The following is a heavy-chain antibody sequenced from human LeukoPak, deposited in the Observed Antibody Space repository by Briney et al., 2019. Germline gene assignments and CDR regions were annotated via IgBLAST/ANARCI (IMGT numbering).Heavy chain of an antibody. V-gene: IGHV4-39*07. CDR1: GGSISSSSYY. J-gene: IGHJ4*02. CDR3: ARSGSYYGTYYFDY. CDR2: IYYSGST. D-gene: IGHD1-26*01. Sequence: PSETLSLTCTVSGGSISSSSYYWGWIRQPPGKGLEWIGSIYYSGSTYYNPSLKSRVTISVDTSKNQFSLKLSSVTAADTAVYYCARSGSYYGTYYFDYWGQGTLVTVSS.